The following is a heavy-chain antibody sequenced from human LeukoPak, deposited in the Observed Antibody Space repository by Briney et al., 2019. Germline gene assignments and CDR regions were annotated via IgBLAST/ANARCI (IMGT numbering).Heavy chain of an antibody. D-gene: IGHD3-22*01. V-gene: IGHV3-66*02. J-gene: IGHJ4*02. Sequence: GGSLRLSCAASGFTVSSNYMSWVRQAPGKGLEWVSVIYSGGSTYYADSVKGRFTISRDNSKNTLYLQMNSLRAEDTAVYYCAKGPVEYYYDSSGYYPYWGQGTLVAVSS. CDR2: IYSGGST. CDR1: GFTVSSNY. CDR3: AKGPVEYYYDSSGYYPY.